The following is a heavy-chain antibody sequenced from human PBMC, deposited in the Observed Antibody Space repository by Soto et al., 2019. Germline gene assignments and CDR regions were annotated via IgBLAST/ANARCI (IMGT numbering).Heavy chain of an antibody. Sequence: SETLSLTCTVSGGSISSYYWSWIRQPPGKGLEWIGYIYYSGSTNYNPSLKSRVTISVDTSKNQFSLKLSSVTAADTAVYYCARRYGDASDYWGQGTLVTVSS. CDR3: ARRYGDASDY. V-gene: IGHV4-59*08. J-gene: IGHJ4*02. CDR1: GGSISSYY. CDR2: IYYSGST. D-gene: IGHD4-17*01.